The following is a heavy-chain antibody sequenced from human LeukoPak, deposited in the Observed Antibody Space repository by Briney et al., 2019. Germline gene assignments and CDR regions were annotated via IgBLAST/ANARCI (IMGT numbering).Heavy chain of an antibody. D-gene: IGHD6-13*01. CDR1: GGTFSSYA. J-gene: IGHJ4*02. CDR3: ARDSAAGTDLDY. V-gene: IGHV1-69*13. Sequence: EASVKVSCKASGGTFSSYAISWVRQAPGQGLEWMGGIIPIFGTANYAQKFQGRVTITADESTSTAYMELSSLRSEDTAVYYCARDSAAGTDLDYWGQGTLVTVSS. CDR2: IIPIFGTA.